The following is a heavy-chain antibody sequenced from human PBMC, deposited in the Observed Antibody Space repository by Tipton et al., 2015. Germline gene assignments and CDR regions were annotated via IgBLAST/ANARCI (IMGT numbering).Heavy chain of an antibody. D-gene: IGHD3-10*01. J-gene: IGHJ4*02. CDR2: ISWSGSI. Sequence: SLRLSCAASGFSFDDYAMHWVRQAPGKGLEWVSGISWSGSIYYADSVKGRFTISRDNAKNSLFLQMNSLRAEDTGVYFCAREDPVVGADYWGQGTLVPVSS. V-gene: IGHV3-9*01. CDR3: AREDPVVGADY. CDR1: GFSFDDYA.